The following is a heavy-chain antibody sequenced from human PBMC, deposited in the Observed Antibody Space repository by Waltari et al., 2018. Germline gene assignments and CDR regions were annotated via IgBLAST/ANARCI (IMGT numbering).Heavy chain of an antibody. Sequence: EVQLVESGGGLIQPGGSLRLPCEASGLTASRNYMSWVRQAPGKGLEWLSAIYSGGNTFYADSVEGRFNISIDNSKNTLYLQMNSLRVYDTAVYYCARDDSYGQFMRFDFWGQGTVVTVSS. CDR3: ARDDSYGQFMRFDF. CDR1: GLTASRNY. CDR2: IYSGGNT. J-gene: IGHJ4*02. V-gene: IGHV3-53*01. D-gene: IGHD5-18*01.